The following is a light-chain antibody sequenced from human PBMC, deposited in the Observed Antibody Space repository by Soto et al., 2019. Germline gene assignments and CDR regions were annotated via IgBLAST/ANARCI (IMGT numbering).Light chain of an antibody. CDR3: LQDDDYPFT. V-gene: IGKV1-6*01. Sequence: AIQGTQSPSSLSASVGDRVTITCRASQDIRNELSWYQQKPGKAPKFLIFAASNLQSGVPSRFSGSGSGTDFTLTISSLQPEDFATYFCLQDDDYPFTVGGGTKVEIK. CDR2: AAS. CDR1: QDIRNE. J-gene: IGKJ4*01.